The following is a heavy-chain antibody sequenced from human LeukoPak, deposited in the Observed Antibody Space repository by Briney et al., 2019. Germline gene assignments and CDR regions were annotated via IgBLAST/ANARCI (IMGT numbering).Heavy chain of an antibody. D-gene: IGHD6-6*01. CDR3: ARDRSSSLRYYYYYMDV. J-gene: IGHJ6*03. V-gene: IGHV1-18*01. CDR1: GGTFSSYA. Sequence: ASVKVSCKASGGTFSSYAISWVRQAPGQGLEWMGWISAYNGNTNYAQKLQGRVTMTTDTSTSTAYMELRSLRSDDTAVYYCARDRSSSLRYYYYYMDVWGKGTTVTVSS. CDR2: ISAYNGNT.